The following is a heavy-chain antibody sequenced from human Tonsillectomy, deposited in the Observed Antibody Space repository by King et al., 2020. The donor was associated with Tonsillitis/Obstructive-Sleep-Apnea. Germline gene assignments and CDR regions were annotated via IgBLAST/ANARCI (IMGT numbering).Heavy chain of an antibody. D-gene: IGHD3-10*01. CDR2: ISAYNGNT. CDR1: GYTFTSYG. CDR3: ARYGEGGWFRGDYYYYMDV. V-gene: IGHV1-18*01. J-gene: IGHJ6*03. Sequence: QLVQSGAEVKKPGASVKVSCKASGYTFTSYGISWVRQAPGQGLEWMGWISAYNGNTNYAQKLQGRVTMTTDTSTSTAYMELRSLRSDDTAVYYCARYGEGGWFRGDYYYYMDVWGKGTTVTVSS.